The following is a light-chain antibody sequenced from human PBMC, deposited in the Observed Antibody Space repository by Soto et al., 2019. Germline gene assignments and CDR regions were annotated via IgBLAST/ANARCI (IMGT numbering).Light chain of an antibody. CDR2: WAS. CDR1: QSVLYSSNNKNY. J-gene: IGKJ1*01. Sequence: DIVMTQSPDSLAVSLGERATINCKSSQSVLYSSNNKNYLAWYQQKPGQPPKLLIYWASTRESGVPDRFSGSGSGTDFTLTISSLQAEDVAVSYCQQYYSTPWTFDQGTKVEIK. V-gene: IGKV4-1*01. CDR3: QQYYSTPWT.